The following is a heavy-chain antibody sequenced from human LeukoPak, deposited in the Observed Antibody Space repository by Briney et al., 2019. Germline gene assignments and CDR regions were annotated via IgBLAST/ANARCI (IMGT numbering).Heavy chain of an antibody. D-gene: IGHD4-17*01. J-gene: IGHJ3*02. Sequence: GGSLRLSCAASGFTFSSYSMNWVRQAPGKGLEWVSGINWNGGSTGYADSVKGRFTISRDNAKNSLYLQMNSLRAEDTALYYCARDANYGDYARGAFDIWGQGTMVTVSS. V-gene: IGHV3-20*04. CDR2: INWNGGST. CDR1: GFTFSSYS. CDR3: ARDANYGDYARGAFDI.